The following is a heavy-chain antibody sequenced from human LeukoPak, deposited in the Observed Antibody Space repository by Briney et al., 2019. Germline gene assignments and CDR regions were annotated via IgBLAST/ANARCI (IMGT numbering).Heavy chain of an antibody. V-gene: IGHV1-2*02. Sequence: GASVKVSCKASGYTFTGYYMHWVRQAPGQGLEWVGWINPNSGGTNYAQKFQGRVTMTRDTSITTAYMELSRLRSDDTAVYYCARDSLRTAIAMAGGNWFDPWGQGTLVTVSP. D-gene: IGHD6-19*01. J-gene: IGHJ5*02. CDR2: INPNSGGT. CDR1: GYTFTGYY. CDR3: ARDSLRTAIAMAGGNWFDP.